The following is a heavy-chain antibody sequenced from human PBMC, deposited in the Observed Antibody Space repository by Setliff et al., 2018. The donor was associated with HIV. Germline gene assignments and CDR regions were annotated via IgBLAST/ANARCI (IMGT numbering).Heavy chain of an antibody. V-gene: IGHV4-4*02. CDR3: ARVSVFGSAMARGGYFDY. D-gene: IGHD5-18*01. CDR2: MYPSGST. CDR1: GGLISSSNW. J-gene: IGHJ4*02. Sequence: SETLSLTCAVSGGLISSSNWWSWVRQPPGRGLEWIGEMYPSGSTNYNSSLKSRVAISVDKSKNQFSLKLSSVTAADTAVYYCARVSVFGSAMARGGYFDYWGQGTPVTVSS.